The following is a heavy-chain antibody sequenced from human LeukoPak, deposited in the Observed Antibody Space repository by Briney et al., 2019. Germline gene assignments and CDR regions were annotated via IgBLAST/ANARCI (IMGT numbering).Heavy chain of an antibody. D-gene: IGHD3-3*01. V-gene: IGHV4-4*02. CDR1: GGSISSSNW. J-gene: IGHJ6*02. CDR3: ARAAPMYYDFWSGYYSSHYYYGMDV. Sequence: PSETLSLTCAVSGGSISSSNWWSWVRQPPGKGLEWIGEIYHSGSTNYNPSLKSRVTISVDKSKNQFSLKLSSVAAADTAVYYCARAAPMYYDFWSGYYSSHYYYGMDVWGQGTTVTVSS. CDR2: IYHSGST.